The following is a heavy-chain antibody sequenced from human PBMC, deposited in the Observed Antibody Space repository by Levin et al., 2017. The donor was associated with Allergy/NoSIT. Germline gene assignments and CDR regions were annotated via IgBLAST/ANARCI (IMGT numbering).Heavy chain of an antibody. Sequence: SETLSLTCAVSGGSISSSNWWSWVRQPPGKGLEWIGEIYHSGSTNYNPSLKSRVTISVDKSKNQFSLKLSSVTAADTAVYYCARAGVTYYYGSGSCFDIWGQGTMVTVSS. V-gene: IGHV4-4*02. CDR3: ARAGVTYYYGSGSCFDI. CDR2: IYHSGST. J-gene: IGHJ3*02. D-gene: IGHD3-10*01. CDR1: GGSISSSNW.